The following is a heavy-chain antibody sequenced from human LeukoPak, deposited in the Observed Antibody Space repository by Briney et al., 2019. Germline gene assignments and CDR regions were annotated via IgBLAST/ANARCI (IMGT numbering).Heavy chain of an antibody. V-gene: IGHV3-48*01. CDR3: ARVPLAAAGPFDP. Sequence: GGSLRLSCAASGFTLSSYSMNWVRQAPGKGLEWISYISSSSSTIYYADSVKGRFTISRDNAKNSLYLQLNSLRAEDTAVYYCARVPLAAAGPFDPWGQGTLVTVSS. CDR1: GFTLSSYS. D-gene: IGHD6-13*01. CDR2: ISSSSSTI. J-gene: IGHJ5*02.